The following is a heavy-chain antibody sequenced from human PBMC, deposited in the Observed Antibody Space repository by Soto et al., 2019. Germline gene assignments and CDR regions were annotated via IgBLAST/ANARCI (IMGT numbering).Heavy chain of an antibody. V-gene: IGHV3-48*02. D-gene: IGHD6-19*01. J-gene: IGHJ4*02. CDR3: ARSVEGHFDY. Sequence: EVQLVESRGGLVQPGGSLKLSCGASGFRFSIYSMNWVRQAPGKGLEWSAYITSDTNTIKYADSVKGRFTISRDNDKNLVYLQMNSLRDEDTAVYYCARSVEGHFDYWGQGTVVTVSA. CDR1: GFRFSIYS. CDR2: ITSDTNTI.